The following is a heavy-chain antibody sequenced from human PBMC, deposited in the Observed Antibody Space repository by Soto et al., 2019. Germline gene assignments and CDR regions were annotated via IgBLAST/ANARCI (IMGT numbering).Heavy chain of an antibody. Sequence: LGLGGASSGSRFRSSVVHGVRPAPSKGLEWVAVIWYDGSNKYYADSVKGRFTISRDNSKNTLYLQMNSLRAEDTAVYYCARNGNGVTYPFGMDVCGQGTTVTVSS. CDR1: GSRFRSSV. J-gene: IGHJ6*01. CDR2: IWYDGSNK. D-gene: IGHD3-3*01. V-gene: IGHV3-33*01. CDR3: ARNGNGVTYPFGMDV.